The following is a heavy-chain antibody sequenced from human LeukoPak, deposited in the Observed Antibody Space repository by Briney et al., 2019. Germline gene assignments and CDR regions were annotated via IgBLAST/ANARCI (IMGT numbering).Heavy chain of an antibody. CDR1: GYTFTSYY. Sequence: ASVKVSCKASGYTFTSYYMHWVRQAPGQGLEWMGIINPSGGSTSYAQKFQGRVTMTRDMSTSTVYMELSSLRSDDTAVYYCARVESWEHSGSSQDAIDIWGQGTMVTVSS. CDR3: ARVESWEHSGSSQDAIDI. CDR2: INPSGGST. J-gene: IGHJ3*02. V-gene: IGHV1-46*01. D-gene: IGHD1-26*01.